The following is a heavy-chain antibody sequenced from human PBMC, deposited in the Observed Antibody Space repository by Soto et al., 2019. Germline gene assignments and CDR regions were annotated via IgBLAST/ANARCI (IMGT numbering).Heavy chain of an antibody. Sequence: QITLKESGPTLVKPTQTLTLTCTFSGFSLSTSGVDVGWIRQPPGKALEWLALIYWNDDKRYSPSLKSRLTTTKDTSKNPVVLTMTNMDPVDTATYYCALPDIAAAGRYYYYYGIDVWGQGSTVTDSS. CDR1: GFSLSTSGVD. D-gene: IGHD6-13*01. J-gene: IGHJ6*02. CDR3: ALPDIAAAGRYYYYYGIDV. CDR2: IYWNDDK. V-gene: IGHV2-5*01.